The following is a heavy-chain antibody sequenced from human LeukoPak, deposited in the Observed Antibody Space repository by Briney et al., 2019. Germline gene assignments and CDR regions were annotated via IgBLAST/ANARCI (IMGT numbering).Heavy chain of an antibody. Sequence: SETLSLTCGVYGGSFSDYYWSWIRQSPGKGLEWIGAINRSGNTDYNPSLKSRLTISVDTSKNQFSLKLSSVTAADTAVYYCARDAVTGTPYYYYYMDVWGKGTTVTVSS. V-gene: IGHV4-34*01. CDR3: ARDAVTGTPYYYYYMDV. CDR1: GGSFSDYY. J-gene: IGHJ6*03. CDR2: INRSGNT. D-gene: IGHD6-19*01.